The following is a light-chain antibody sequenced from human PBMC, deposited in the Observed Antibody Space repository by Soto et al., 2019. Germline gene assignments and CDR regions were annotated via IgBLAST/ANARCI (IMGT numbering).Light chain of an antibody. Sequence: QSALTQPASVSGSPGQSITISCTGTSSDVGGYNYVSWHQHHPGKAPKLMIYGVSNRPSGVSNRFSGSKSGNTASLTISGLQAEDEADYYCSSYRDNTSLVFGGGTKVTVL. J-gene: IGLJ2*01. V-gene: IGLV2-14*03. CDR3: SSYRDNTSLV. CDR1: SSDVGGYNY. CDR2: GVS.